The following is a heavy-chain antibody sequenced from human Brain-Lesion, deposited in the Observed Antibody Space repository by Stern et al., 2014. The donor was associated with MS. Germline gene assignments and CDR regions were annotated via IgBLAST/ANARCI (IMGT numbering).Heavy chain of an antibody. CDR1: GNSFTHFY. J-gene: IGHJ4*02. Sequence: VQLVESGAEVKKPGASVRVSCEASGNSFTHFYIHWVRQAHGQALEWMGWINPNSGGTKFAQKFQGWVTITRDTSMTTAYMEVTSLTSDDTAVYYCARGGRYYADYWGQGTLVTVSS. D-gene: IGHD2-2*01. CDR3: ARGGRYYADY. V-gene: IGHV1-2*04. CDR2: INPNSGGT.